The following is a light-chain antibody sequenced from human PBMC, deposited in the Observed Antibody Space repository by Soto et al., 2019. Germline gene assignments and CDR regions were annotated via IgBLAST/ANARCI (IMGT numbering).Light chain of an antibody. CDR3: QVWDSSRDQGVV. J-gene: IGLJ2*01. CDR1: NIGSKS. CDR2: YDS. Sequence: SSELTQPPSVSVAPGKTARITCGGNNIGSKSVHWYQQKPGQAPVLVIYYDSDRPSGIPERFSGSNSGNTATLTISRVEAGDEADYYCQVWDSSRDQGVVFGGGTKLTVL. V-gene: IGLV3-21*04.